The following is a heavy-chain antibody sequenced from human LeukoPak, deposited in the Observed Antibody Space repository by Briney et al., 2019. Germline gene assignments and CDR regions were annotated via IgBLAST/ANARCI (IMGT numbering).Heavy chain of an antibody. CDR2: INPSGGST. Sequence: ASVKVSCKASGYTFTSYYMHWVRQAPGQGLEWMGIINPSGGSTSYAQKFQGRVTITADKSTSTAYMELSSLRSEDTAVYYCARRVVAATHNWFDPWGQGTLVTVSS. D-gene: IGHD2-15*01. CDR1: GYTFTSYY. J-gene: IGHJ5*02. CDR3: ARRVVAATHNWFDP. V-gene: IGHV1-46*01.